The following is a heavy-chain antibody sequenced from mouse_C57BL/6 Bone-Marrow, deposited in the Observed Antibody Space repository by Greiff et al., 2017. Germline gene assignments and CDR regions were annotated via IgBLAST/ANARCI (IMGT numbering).Heavy chain of an antibody. CDR1: GFNIKDDY. CDR2: IDPENGDT. D-gene: IGHD1-1*01. J-gene: IGHJ1*03. Sequence: VQLQQSGAELVRPGASVKLSCTASGFNIKDDYMHWVKQRPEQGLEWIGWIDPENGDTEYASKFQGKATITADTSSNTAYLHLSSLTSEDTAVYYCTASYYCSNWYFDVWGTGTTVTVSS. V-gene: IGHV14-4*01. CDR3: TASYYCSNWYFDV.